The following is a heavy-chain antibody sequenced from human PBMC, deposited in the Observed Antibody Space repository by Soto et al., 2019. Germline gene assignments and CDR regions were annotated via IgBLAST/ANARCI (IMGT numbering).Heavy chain of an antibody. CDR3: ARNAAAGPDYYYYGMDV. Sequence: QVQLVESGGGVGQTGRSLRLSCAAAGFTFSSYGMHWVSQAPGKGLEWVAVIWYDGSNKYYAEAVKGRFTISKDNSKNTLYLQMNSLRAEDTAVYYCARNAAAGPDYYYYGMDVWGEGTTVTVSS. D-gene: IGHD6-13*01. CDR2: IWYDGSNK. CDR1: GFTFSSYG. J-gene: IGHJ6*04. V-gene: IGHV3-33*01.